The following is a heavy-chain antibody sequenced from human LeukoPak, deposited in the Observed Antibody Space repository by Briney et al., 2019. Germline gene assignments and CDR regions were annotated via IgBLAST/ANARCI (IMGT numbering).Heavy chain of an antibody. V-gene: IGHV1-2*02. Sequence: ASVKVSCKASGYTFTGYYMHWVRQAPGQGLEWMGWINPNSGGTNYAQKFQGRVTMTRDTSISTAYMELSRLRSDDTAVYYCARSYYDSSGYYPGDYWGQGTLVTVSS. J-gene: IGHJ4*02. CDR2: INPNSGGT. CDR1: GYTFTGYY. D-gene: IGHD3-22*01. CDR3: ARSYYDSSGYYPGDY.